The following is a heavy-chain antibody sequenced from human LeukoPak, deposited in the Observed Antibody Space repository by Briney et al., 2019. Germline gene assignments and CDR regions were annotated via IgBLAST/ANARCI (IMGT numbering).Heavy chain of an antibody. D-gene: IGHD6-19*01. CDR3: AKDRGSSGDVNFDY. CDR2: IYSGGST. Sequence: PGGSLRLSCAASGFTVSSNYMSRVRQAPGKGLEWVSVIYSGGSTYYADSVKGRFTISRDNSKNTLYLQMNSLRAEDTAVYYCAKDRGSSGDVNFDYWGQGTLVTVSS. J-gene: IGHJ4*02. CDR1: GFTVSSNY. V-gene: IGHV3-53*05.